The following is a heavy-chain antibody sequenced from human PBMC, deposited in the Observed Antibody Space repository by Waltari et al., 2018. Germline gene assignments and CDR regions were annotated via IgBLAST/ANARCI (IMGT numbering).Heavy chain of an antibody. D-gene: IGHD6-13*01. CDR2: ISSSSSYC. J-gene: IGHJ4*02. V-gene: IGHV3-21*01. CDR1: GFTFSSYW. Sequence: EVQLVESGGGLVQPGGSLRLSCAASGFTFSSYWMSWVRQVPGKGLEWVSSISSSSSYCYYADSVKGRFTTTRDNAKNSLYLKLNSLRAEDAAVYYCARDQRAAVDYWGQGPLVTVSS. CDR3: ARDQRAAVDY.